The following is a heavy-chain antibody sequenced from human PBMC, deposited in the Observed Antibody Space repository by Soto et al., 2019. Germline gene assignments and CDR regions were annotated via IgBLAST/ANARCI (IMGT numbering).Heavy chain of an antibody. CDR2: IYPGDSDT. Sequence: PGESLKISCNGSGYSFTSYWISWVGQMPGKGLECMGIIYPGDSDTRYSPSFEGQVTISADKSINTAYLQWSSLKASDSAMYYCARPFDTSGWYDHWGQGTLVTVSS. CDR1: GYSFTSYW. D-gene: IGHD6-19*01. J-gene: IGHJ5*02. V-gene: IGHV5-51*01. CDR3: ARPFDTSGWYDH.